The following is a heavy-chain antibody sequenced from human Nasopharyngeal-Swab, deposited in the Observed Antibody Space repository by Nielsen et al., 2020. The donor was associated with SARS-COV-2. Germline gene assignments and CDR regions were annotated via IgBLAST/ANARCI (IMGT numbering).Heavy chain of an antibody. CDR2: IKQDGSEK. CDR1: GFTFNDYW. Sequence: GGSLRLSCAASGFTFNDYWMTWVRRAPGKGLEWVAIIKQDGSEKSCVDSVKGRFIISRDNAKNTLYLQMNSLRAEDTAVYYCAREYYYGSGSYWSWDYYYGMDVWGQGTTVTVSS. D-gene: IGHD3-10*01. CDR3: AREYYYGSGSYWSWDYYYGMDV. V-gene: IGHV3-7*01. J-gene: IGHJ6*02.